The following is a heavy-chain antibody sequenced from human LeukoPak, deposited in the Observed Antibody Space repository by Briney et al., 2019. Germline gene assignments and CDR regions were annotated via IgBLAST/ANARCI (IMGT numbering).Heavy chain of an antibody. Sequence: GGSQRLFCAASGFTFSSYEMNWVRQSPGKGLEWVSYISSSSSTIYYADSVKGRFTLSRDNAKNSLYLQMNSLRAEDTAVYYCARGVNTLLLWFGEFDYWGQGTLVTVSS. V-gene: IGHV3-48*03. CDR3: ARGVNTLLLWFGEFDY. J-gene: IGHJ4*02. CDR2: ISSSSSTI. D-gene: IGHD3-10*01. CDR1: GFTFSSYE.